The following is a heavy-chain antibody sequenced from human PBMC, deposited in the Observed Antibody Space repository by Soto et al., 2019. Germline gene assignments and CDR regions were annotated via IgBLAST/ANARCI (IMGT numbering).Heavy chain of an antibody. CDR2: ISYDGSNK. Sequence: QVQLVESGGGVVQPGRSLRLSCATSEFTFSSYGMHWVRQAPGKGLEWVAVISYDGSNKYYADSVKGRFTISRDNSKNTLYLQMNSLRAEDTAVYYCAKDRRYIYGNMDNWGQGTLVTVSS. CDR3: AKDRRYIYGNMDN. J-gene: IGHJ4*02. D-gene: IGHD5-18*01. CDR1: EFTFSSYG. V-gene: IGHV3-30*18.